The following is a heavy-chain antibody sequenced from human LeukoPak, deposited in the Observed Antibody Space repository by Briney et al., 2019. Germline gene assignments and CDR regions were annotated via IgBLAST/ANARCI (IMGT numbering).Heavy chain of an antibody. J-gene: IGHJ2*01. V-gene: IGHV4-4*02. CDR1: GVSISNSYY. CDR2: IFPSGST. D-gene: IGHD5-24*01. Sequence: SETLSLTCTVSGVSISNSYYWTWLRQPPGKGLEGIGEIFPSGSTDYNPSLKSRVTISVDKSEKQFSLKLAFVTAADTAVYYCARDQMTRSWYFDLWGRGTLVTVSS. CDR3: ARDQMTRSWYFDL.